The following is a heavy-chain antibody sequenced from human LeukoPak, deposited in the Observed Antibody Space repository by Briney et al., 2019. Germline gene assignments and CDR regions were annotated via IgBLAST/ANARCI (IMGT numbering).Heavy chain of an antibody. J-gene: IGHJ4*02. V-gene: IGHV1-8*01. CDR2: MNPNSGNT. D-gene: IGHD3-22*01. CDR1: GYTFTSCD. CDR3: ARATKRSDSSGYYYDY. Sequence: ASVTVSCKASGYTFTSCDINGLRQAPGQGLEWMGWMNPNSGNTGYAQKFQGRVTMTMNTSITTAYMELSSLRSEDTDVYYCARATKRSDSSGYYYDYWGQGTLVTVSS.